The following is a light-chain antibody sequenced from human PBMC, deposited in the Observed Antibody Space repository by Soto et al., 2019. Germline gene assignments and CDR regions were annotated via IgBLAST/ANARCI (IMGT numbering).Light chain of an antibody. CDR2: EVS. CDR1: SSDVGAYDF. CDR3: SSYTSSSTRV. Sequence: QSALTQPASVSGSPGQSITISCTGTSSDVGAYDFVSWYQQHPDKAPKLMIYEVSNRPSGVSNRFSGSKSVNTATLTISGLQAEYEADSYCSSYTSSSTRVFGTGTKVTVL. V-gene: IGLV2-14*03. J-gene: IGLJ1*01.